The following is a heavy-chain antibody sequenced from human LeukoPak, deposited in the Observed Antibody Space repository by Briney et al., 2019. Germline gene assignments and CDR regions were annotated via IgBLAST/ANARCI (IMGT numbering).Heavy chain of an antibody. J-gene: IGHJ6*02. CDR3: ARDRHCSSTSCPYGMDV. Sequence: GGSLRLSCAASGFTFSSYSMNWVRQAPGKGLEWISSISSSSSYIYYADSVKGRFTISRDNAKNSLYLQMNSLRAEDTAVYYCARDRHCSSTSCPYGMDVWGQGTTVTVSS. CDR1: GFTFSSYS. D-gene: IGHD2-2*01. CDR2: ISSSSSYI. V-gene: IGHV3-21*01.